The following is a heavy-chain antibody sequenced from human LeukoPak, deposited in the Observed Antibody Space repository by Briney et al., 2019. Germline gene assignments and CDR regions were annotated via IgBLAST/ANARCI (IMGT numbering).Heavy chain of an antibody. J-gene: IGHJ4*02. D-gene: IGHD6-13*01. CDR2: ISSSSSYI. Sequence: GGSLRLSCAASGFNFNTYTMNWVRQAPGKGLEWVSSISSSSSYIYYADSVKGRFTISRDNAKNSLYLQMNSLRAEDTAVYYCARDDGIAAAGMGFDYWGQGTLVTVSS. V-gene: IGHV3-21*01. CDR3: ARDDGIAAAGMGFDY. CDR1: GFNFNTYT.